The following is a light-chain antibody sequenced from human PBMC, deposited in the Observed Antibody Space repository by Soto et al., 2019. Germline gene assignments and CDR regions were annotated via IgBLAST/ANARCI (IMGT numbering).Light chain of an antibody. CDR1: QDITNY. CDR2: DAV. CDR3: QRYQNVILT. J-gene: IGKJ4*01. V-gene: IGKV1-33*01. Sequence: DIQMTQSPSSLSASLGDRLTITCRASQDITNYLNWYQQKPGKAPTLLIYDAVNLETGVPTRFSGSGSGTDVVLIIKGRQPEDDGTYYCQRYQNVILTFGGGTKVDIK.